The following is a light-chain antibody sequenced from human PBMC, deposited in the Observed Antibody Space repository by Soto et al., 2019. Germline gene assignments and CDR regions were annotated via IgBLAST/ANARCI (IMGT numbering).Light chain of an antibody. V-gene: IGLV3-1*01. CDR2: EDN. J-gene: IGLJ1*01. Sequence: SYELTQPPSVSVSPGQTASIPCSGDKLGDKYASWYQQRPGQSPVVVIYEDNKRPSGIPERFSGSNSGNTATLTISGTQATDEADCYCQAWDSSTHYVFGTGTKVTVL. CDR3: QAWDSSTHYV. CDR1: KLGDKY.